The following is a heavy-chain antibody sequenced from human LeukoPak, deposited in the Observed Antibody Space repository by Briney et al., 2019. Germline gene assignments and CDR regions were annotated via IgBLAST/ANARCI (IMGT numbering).Heavy chain of an antibody. CDR3: ARDRTGSGWYDY. J-gene: IGHJ4*02. V-gene: IGHV1-69*05. CDR1: GGTFSSYA. Sequence: ASVKVSCKAPGGTFSSYAISWVRQAPGQGLEWMGGFIPIFGTANYAQKFQGRVTITTDESTSTAYMELSSLRSEDTAVYYCARDRTGSGWYDYWGQGTLVTVSS. CDR2: FIPIFGTA. D-gene: IGHD6-19*01.